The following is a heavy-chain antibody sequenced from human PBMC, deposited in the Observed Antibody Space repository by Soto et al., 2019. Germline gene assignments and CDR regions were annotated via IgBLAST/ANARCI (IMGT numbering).Heavy chain of an antibody. D-gene: IGHD3-10*01. CDR1: GGSISSSSYY. V-gene: IGHV4-39*01. Sequence: QLQLQESGPGLVKPSETLSLTCTVSGGSISSSSYYWGWIRQPPGKGLEWIGSIYYSGSTYYNPSLKSRVTISVDTSKNQFSLKLSSVTAADTAVYYCAIPVLLWFGELGAFDIWGQGTMVTVSS. CDR2: IYYSGST. CDR3: AIPVLLWFGELGAFDI. J-gene: IGHJ3*02.